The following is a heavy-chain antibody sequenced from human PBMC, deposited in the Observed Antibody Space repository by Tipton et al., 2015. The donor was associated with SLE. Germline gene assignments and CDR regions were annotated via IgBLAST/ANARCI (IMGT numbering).Heavy chain of an antibody. Sequence: QLVQSGAEVKKPGASVKVSCTASGYSFTNYDISWVRQAPGQGLEWMGWIISYNGNTDYAQRLQGRVTMTTDTSTSTAYMEGRNLRSDDTAVYYCARRNSSSWTFDYWGQGTLVTVSS. CDR3: ARRNSSSWTFDY. V-gene: IGHV1-18*01. D-gene: IGHD6-13*01. J-gene: IGHJ4*02. CDR2: IISYNGNT. CDR1: GYSFTNYD.